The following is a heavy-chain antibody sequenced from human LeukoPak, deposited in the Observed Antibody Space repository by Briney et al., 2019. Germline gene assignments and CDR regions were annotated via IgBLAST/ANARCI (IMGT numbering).Heavy chain of an antibody. CDR2: IKQDRSEK. V-gene: IGHV3-7*01. CDR3: ARLREIPVFGVVTKSTSYFDY. CDR1: GFTFTNYW. D-gene: IGHD3-3*01. J-gene: IGHJ4*02. Sequence: GGSLRLSYAASGFTFTNYWTSWVRQAPGKGLELVANIKQDRSEKYYVDSVKGRFTISRDNAKNSLYLQMNSLRAEDTAVYYCARLREIPVFGVVTKSTSYFDYWGQGTLVTVSS.